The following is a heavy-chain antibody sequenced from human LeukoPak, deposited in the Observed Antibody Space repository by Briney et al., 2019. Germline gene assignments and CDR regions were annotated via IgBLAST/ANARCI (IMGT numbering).Heavy chain of an antibody. CDR1: GFTFRSHW. CDR3: AKDSSGNSGNIDS. V-gene: IGHV3-7*01. J-gene: IGHJ4*02. CDR2: IHQYGGEK. D-gene: IGHD5-12*01. Sequence: SGGSLRLSCEGSGFTFRSHWMSWVRQAPGKGLEWVANIHQYGGEKYYVDSVRGRFTISRDDSKNTLFLQMNSLRTEDTAVYYCAKDSSGNSGNIDSWGQGTLVTVSS.